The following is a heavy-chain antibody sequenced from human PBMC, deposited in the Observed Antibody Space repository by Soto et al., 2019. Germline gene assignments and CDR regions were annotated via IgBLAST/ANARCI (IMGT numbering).Heavy chain of an antibody. J-gene: IGHJ4*02. V-gene: IGHV1-24*01. D-gene: IGHD1-26*01. CDR1: GYTLTELS. CDR2: FDPEDGET. Sequence: WASVKVSCKVSGYTLTELSMHWVRQAPGKGLEWMGGFDPEDGETIYAQKFQGRVTMTEDTSTDTAYMELSSLRSEDTAVYYCATDKAVGATSEAFDYWGQGTLVTVSS. CDR3: ATDKAVGATSEAFDY.